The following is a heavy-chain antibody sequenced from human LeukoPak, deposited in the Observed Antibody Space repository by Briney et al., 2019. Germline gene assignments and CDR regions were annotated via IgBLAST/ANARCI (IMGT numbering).Heavy chain of an antibody. J-gene: IGHJ4*02. CDR1: GYSLSELS. Sequence: ASVKVSCKVSGYSLSELSMHWVRQAPGKGLEWVSAISGSGGSTYYADSVKGRFTTSRDNSKNTVSLQMNSLRVEDTAVYYCAKAPAKYISSSGVVRSFDYWGQGTLVTVSS. CDR3: AKAPAKYISSSGVVRSFDY. V-gene: IGHV3-23*01. D-gene: IGHD6-6*01. CDR2: ISGSGGST.